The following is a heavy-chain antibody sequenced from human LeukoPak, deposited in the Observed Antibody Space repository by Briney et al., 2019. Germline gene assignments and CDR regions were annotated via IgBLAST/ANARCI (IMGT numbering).Heavy chain of an antibody. V-gene: IGHV4-39*07. J-gene: IGHJ4*02. Sequence: SGTLSLTCTVSGGSISSSTYLWDWIRQPPGKGLEWIGEINHSGSTNYNPSLKSRVTISVDTSKNQFSLKLSSVTAADTAVYYCASDDSSGYTTFDYWGQGTLVTVSS. CDR2: INHSGST. CDR1: GGSISSSTYL. D-gene: IGHD3-22*01. CDR3: ASDDSSGYTTFDY.